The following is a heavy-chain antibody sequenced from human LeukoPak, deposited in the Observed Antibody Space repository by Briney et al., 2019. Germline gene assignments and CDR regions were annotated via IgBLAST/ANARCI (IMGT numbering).Heavy chain of an antibody. CDR3: TRSPRDGYHDAFDI. CDR1: GYSFTSYW. V-gene: IGHV5-51*01. CDR2: IYPGDSET. D-gene: IGHD5-24*01. Sequence: GESLKISCKGSGYSFTSYWIAWVRQLPGEGLEWMGIIYPGDSETRYSPSFQGQVTISADKSITTAYLQWGSLKASDTAMYYCTRSPRDGYHDAFDIWGQGTMVTVFS. J-gene: IGHJ3*02.